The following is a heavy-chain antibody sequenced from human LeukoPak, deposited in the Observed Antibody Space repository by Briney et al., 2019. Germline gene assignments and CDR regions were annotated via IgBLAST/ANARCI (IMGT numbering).Heavy chain of an antibody. CDR3: AKQSGATYGYGFDY. CDR2: IGGGGGRT. CDR1: GFSFSSYA. V-gene: IGHV3-23*01. J-gene: IGHJ4*02. Sequence: GGSLRLSCTASGFSFSSYAMSWVRQAPGKGLEWVSLIGGGGGRTNYADSVKGRFTISRDNSKDTLYLQMDSLRVEDTGVYYCAKQSGATYGYGFDYWGQGTLVTVSS. D-gene: IGHD5-18*01.